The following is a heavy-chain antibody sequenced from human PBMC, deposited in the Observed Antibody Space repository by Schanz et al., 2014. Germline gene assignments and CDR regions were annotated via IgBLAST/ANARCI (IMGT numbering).Heavy chain of an antibody. CDR1: GYTFNNYT. D-gene: IGHD3-16*01. V-gene: IGHV7-4-1*02. CDR2: INTNTGNP. CDR3: AIEAPCGGHYFDI. Sequence: QVLQVQSGSELKKPGTSVKVSCKASGYTFNNYTYVMIWVRQAPGQGLEWMGWINTNTGNPTFAQGFTGRFAFSLDTSVRTAFLQISSLKAEDTAVYYCAIEAPCGGHYFDIWGQGTLVTVSS. J-gene: IGHJ4*02.